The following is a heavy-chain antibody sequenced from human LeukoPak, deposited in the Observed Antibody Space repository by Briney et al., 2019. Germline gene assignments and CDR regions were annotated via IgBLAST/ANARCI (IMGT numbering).Heavy chain of an antibody. CDR1: GYTFTGYY. CDR3: ARGVSGPSPDYYYYMDV. Sequence: ASVKVSCKASGYTFTGYYMHWVRQAPGQGLGWMGWINPNSGGTNYAQKFQGRVTMTRDTSISTAYMELSRLRSDDTAVYYCARGVSGPSPDYYYYMDVWGKGTTVTVSS. D-gene: IGHD5-12*01. J-gene: IGHJ6*03. V-gene: IGHV1-2*02. CDR2: INPNSGGT.